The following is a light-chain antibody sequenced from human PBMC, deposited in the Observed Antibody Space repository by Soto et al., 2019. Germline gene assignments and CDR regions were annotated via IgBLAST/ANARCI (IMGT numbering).Light chain of an antibody. J-gene: IGLJ1*01. CDR2: DVS. Sequence: LTQPASVSGSPGQSITISCTGTSSDVGGYNYVSWYQQHPGKAPKLMIYDVSNRPSGVSNRFSGFKSGNTASLTISGLQAEDEADYYCSSYTSSSTYVFGTGTKVTVL. V-gene: IGLV2-14*01. CDR3: SSYTSSSTYV. CDR1: SSDVGGYNY.